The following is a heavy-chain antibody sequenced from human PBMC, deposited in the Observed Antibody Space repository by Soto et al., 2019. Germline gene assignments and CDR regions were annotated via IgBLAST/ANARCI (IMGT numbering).Heavy chain of an antibody. D-gene: IGHD4-17*01. CDR1: GFTFSSYW. J-gene: IGHJ6*02. CDR2: IKQDGSEK. CDR3: AKAYVLRGYYYYGMDV. Sequence: PGGSLRLSCAASGFTFSSYWMSWVRQAPGKGLEWVANIKQDGSEKYYVDSVKGRFTISRDNAKNSLYLQMNSLRAEDTAVYYCAKAYVLRGYYYYGMDVWGQGTTVTVSS. V-gene: IGHV3-7*01.